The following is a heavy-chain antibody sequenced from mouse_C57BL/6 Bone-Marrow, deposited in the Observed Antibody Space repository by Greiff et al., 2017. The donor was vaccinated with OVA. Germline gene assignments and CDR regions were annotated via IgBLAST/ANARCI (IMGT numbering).Heavy chain of an antibody. CDR2: ISNKANNHAT. J-gene: IGHJ1*03. V-gene: IGHV6-6*01. D-gene: IGHD2-10*02. CDR3: TRPVPSSNYGYFGV. Sequence: EVKVEESGGGLVQPGGSMKLSCAASGFTFSDAWMDWVRQSPEKGLEWVAEISNKANNHATYYAESVKGRFTISRDDSKSSVYLQMNSLRAEDTGIYYCTRPVPSSNYGYFGVWGTGTTVTVSS. CDR1: GFTFSDAW.